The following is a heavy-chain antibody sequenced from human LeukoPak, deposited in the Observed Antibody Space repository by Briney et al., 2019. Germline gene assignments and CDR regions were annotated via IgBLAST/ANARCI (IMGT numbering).Heavy chain of an antibody. CDR1: GHSIRIGSY. CDR2: ILHSGNT. CDR3: ARGRGGSGDRVILDI. V-gene: IGHV4-38-2*01. Sequence: SQTPCLTCAVSGHSIRIGSYGGGTGPPPGKGLEWIGVILHSGNTYYTPSLKGRLIISVDTSQNQISLQLSSVAAADTAIYYCARGRGGSGDRVILDIWGQGTLVTISS. J-gene: IGHJ4*02. D-gene: IGHD1-26*01.